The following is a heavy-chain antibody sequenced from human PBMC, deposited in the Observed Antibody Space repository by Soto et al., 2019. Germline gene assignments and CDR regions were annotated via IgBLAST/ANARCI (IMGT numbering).Heavy chain of an antibody. CDR1: GFSLSNARMS. D-gene: IGHD3-10*01. CDR3: ARIRGWGWLGPNDF. J-gene: IGHJ4*02. Sequence: QVTLKESGPVLVKPTETLTLTCTVSGFSLSNARMSVSWIRQPPGKALEWLAHIFSNDAKSYSAFLKSRLTVSKDTSKGQVVLTMTTLDPVDTATYYCARIRGWGWLGPNDFWGQGTLVTVSS. V-gene: IGHV2-26*01. CDR2: IFSNDAK.